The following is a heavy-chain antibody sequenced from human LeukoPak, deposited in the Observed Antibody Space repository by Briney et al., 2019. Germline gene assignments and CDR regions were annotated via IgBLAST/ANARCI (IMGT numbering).Heavy chain of an antibody. CDR2: IYYSGST. CDR3: ARHYYDILTGYLYYFDY. V-gene: IGHV4-39*01. J-gene: IGHJ4*02. Sequence: SETLSLTCKVSGGSTSSSNYSWGWIRQPPGKGLEWIGSIYYSGSTYFNPSLKSRVTISGETSKNQFSLKLTSVTAADTAVYFCARHYYDILTGYLYYFDYWGQGILVTVSS. D-gene: IGHD3-9*01. CDR1: GGSTSSSNYS.